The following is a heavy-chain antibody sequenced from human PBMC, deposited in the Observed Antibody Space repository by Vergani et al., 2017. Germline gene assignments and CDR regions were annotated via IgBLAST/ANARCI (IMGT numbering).Heavy chain of an antibody. D-gene: IGHD1-26*01. J-gene: IGHJ3*02. CDR1: GYSISSGYY. V-gene: IGHV4-38-2*02. CDR3: AGGGFLGATRGDACDI. Sequence: QVQLQESGPGLVKPSETLSLTCTVSGYSISSGYYWGWIRQPPGKGLEWIGSIYHSGSTYYNPSLKSRVTISVDTSKNQFSLKLSAVTAADTAVYYCAGGGFLGATRGDACDIWGQGTMVTVSS. CDR2: IYHSGST.